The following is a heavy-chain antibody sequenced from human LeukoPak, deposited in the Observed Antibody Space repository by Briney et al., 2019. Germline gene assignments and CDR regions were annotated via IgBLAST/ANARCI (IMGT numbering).Heavy chain of an antibody. CDR2: TYYRSTWYN. CDR3: ARRLTQYDCFDP. V-gene: IGHV6-1*01. CDR1: GDSLSRNSVT. D-gene: IGHD2-2*01. J-gene: IGHJ5*02. Sequence: SQTLSLTCALSGDSLSRNSVTWKWLRQSPSRGREWLGRTYYRSTWYNDYAVSVRGRITVNPDTSKTQFSLHLNSVTPEDTAVYYCARRLTQYDCFDPWGEGILVTVSS.